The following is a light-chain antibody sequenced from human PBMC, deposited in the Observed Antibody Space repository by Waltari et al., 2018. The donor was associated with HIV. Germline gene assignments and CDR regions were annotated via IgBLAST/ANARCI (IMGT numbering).Light chain of an antibody. CDR3: QAWDSNTGV. Sequence: SYELTQPPSVSVSPGQTASITCSGDKLGAKYACWYQQRPGQSPVLVIYQASKRPSGFSGRFSGSNSGNTATLTISGTQAMDEADYFCQAWDSNTGVFGGGTKLTVL. V-gene: IGLV3-1*01. CDR1: KLGAKY. CDR2: QAS. J-gene: IGLJ3*02.